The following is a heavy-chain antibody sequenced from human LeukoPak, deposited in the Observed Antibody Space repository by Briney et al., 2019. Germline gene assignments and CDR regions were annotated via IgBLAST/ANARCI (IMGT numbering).Heavy chain of an antibody. CDR3: AKVRYCSGVNCYPDDN. CDR1: GFTFSSYA. CDR2: ISYDGSNK. Sequence: GRSLRLSCAASGFTFSSYAMHWVRQAPGKGLGWVAAISYDGSNKYYADSVKGRFTISRDNSKNMLYLEMNSLSTEDTAVYYCAKVRYCSGVNCYPDDNWGQGTLVTVSS. D-gene: IGHD2-15*01. V-gene: IGHV3-30*04. J-gene: IGHJ4*02.